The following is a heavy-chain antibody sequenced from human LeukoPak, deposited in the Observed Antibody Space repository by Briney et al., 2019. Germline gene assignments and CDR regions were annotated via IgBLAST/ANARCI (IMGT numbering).Heavy chain of an antibody. CDR1: GGSISSSNYY. D-gene: IGHD3-10*01. V-gene: IGHV4-39*01. J-gene: IGHJ6*03. CDR3: ARQISDYYYYYIDV. Sequence: PSETLSLTCSVSGGSISSSNYYWGWIRQPPGKGLEWIGTIYYSGTTYCNPSLESRVTISEDMSKNQFSLTLRSVTAADTAVYYCARQISDYYYYYIDVWGKGTTVTVSS. CDR2: IYYSGTT.